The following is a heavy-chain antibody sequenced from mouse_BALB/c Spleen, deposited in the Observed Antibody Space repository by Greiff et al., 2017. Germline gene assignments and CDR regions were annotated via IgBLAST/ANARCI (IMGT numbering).Heavy chain of an antibody. V-gene: IGHV5-6-4*01. Sequence: EVKLMESGGGLVKPGGSLKLSCAASGFTFSSYTMSWVRQTPEKRLEWVATISSGGSYTYYPDSVKGRFTISRDNAKNTLYLQMSSLKSEDTAMYYCTRVLLYYYAMDYWGQGTSVTVSS. D-gene: IGHD1-1*01. J-gene: IGHJ4*01. CDR1: GFTFSSYT. CDR2: ISSGGSYT. CDR3: TRVLLYYYAMDY.